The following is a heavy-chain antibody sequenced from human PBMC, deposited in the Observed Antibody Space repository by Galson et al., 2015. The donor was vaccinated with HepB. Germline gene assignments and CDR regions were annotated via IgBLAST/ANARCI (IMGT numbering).Heavy chain of an antibody. D-gene: IGHD3-22*01. CDR2: IDPSDSYT. V-gene: IGHV5-10-1*01. Sequence: SGAEVKKPGESLRISCKGSGYSFTSYWISWVRQMPGKGLEWMGRIDPSDSYTNYSPSFQGHVTISADKSISTAYLQWSSLKASDTAMYYCARLKPYDSSGYLDYYYYGMDVWGQGTTVTVSS. CDR1: GYSFTSYW. CDR3: ARLKPYDSSGYLDYYYYGMDV. J-gene: IGHJ6*02.